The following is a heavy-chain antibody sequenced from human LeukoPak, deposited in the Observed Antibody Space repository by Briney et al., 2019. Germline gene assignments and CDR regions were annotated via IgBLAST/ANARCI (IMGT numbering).Heavy chain of an antibody. CDR3: ARLPYYYDSSGLRLSDYFDY. Sequence: GESLQISCQGSGYSFTSYWIGWVRPMPGKGLEWMGIIYPGDSDTRYSPSFQGQVTISADKSISTAYLQWSSLKASDTAIYYCARLPYYYDSSGLRLSDYFDYWGQGTLVTVSS. D-gene: IGHD3-22*01. J-gene: IGHJ4*02. V-gene: IGHV5-51*01. CDR1: GYSFTSYW. CDR2: IYPGDSDT.